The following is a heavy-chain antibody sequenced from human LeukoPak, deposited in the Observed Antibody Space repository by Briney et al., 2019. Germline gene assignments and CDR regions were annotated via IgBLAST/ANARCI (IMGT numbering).Heavy chain of an antibody. CDR1: GGSISSSSYY. V-gene: IGHV4-39*01. CDR3: ARLFSSSWYRGAFDL. D-gene: IGHD6-13*01. CDR2: IYYSGNT. Sequence: SQTLSLTCTVSGGSISSSSYYWGWIRQPPGKGLEWIGSIYYSGNTYYNPSLKSRVTISVDTSKNQFSLKLSSVTAADTAVYYCARLFSSSWYRGAFDLWGQGTMVTVSS. J-gene: IGHJ3*01.